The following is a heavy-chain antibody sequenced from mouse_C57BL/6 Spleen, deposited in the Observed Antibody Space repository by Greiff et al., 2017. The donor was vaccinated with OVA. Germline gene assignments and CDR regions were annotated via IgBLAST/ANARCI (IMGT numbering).Heavy chain of an antibody. D-gene: IGHD2-1*01. CDR2: IDPEDGET. CDR1: GFNIKDYY. Sequence: LVESGAELVKPGASVKLSCTASGFNIKDYYMHWVKQRTEQGLEWIGRIDPEDGETKYAPKFQGKATITADTSSNTAYLQLSSLTSEDTAVYYCASPWYQYYFDYWGQGTTLTVSS. J-gene: IGHJ2*01. CDR3: ASPWYQYYFDY. V-gene: IGHV14-2*01.